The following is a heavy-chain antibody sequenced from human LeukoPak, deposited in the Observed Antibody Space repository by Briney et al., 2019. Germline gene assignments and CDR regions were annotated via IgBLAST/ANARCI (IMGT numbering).Heavy chain of an antibody. D-gene: IGHD6-13*01. V-gene: IGHV1-2*02. CDR3: ATGGIIAAAHNWFDP. CDR2: INPNIGAT. Sequence: ASVKVSCKASGCTFTGYYINWVRQAPGQGLEWMGWINPNIGATNYAQKFQGRVTITGDESMSTGYMELSSLRSEDTAVYYCATGGIIAAAHNWFDPWGQGTLVTVSS. CDR1: GCTFTGYY. J-gene: IGHJ5*02.